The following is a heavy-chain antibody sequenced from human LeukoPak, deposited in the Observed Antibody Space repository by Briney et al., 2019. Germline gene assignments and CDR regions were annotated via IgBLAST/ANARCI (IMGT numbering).Heavy chain of an antibody. D-gene: IGHD2-2*01. Sequence: GGSLRLSCAASGFTFSSYGMHWVRQAPGKGLEWVAFIRYDGSNKYYADSVKGRFTISRDNSKNTLYLQMNSLRAEDKAVYYCAKDYGHCSSTSCYGRGIDYWGQGTLVTVSS. CDR2: IRYDGSNK. CDR1: GFTFSSYG. CDR3: AKDYGHCSSTSCYGRGIDY. V-gene: IGHV3-30*02. J-gene: IGHJ4*02.